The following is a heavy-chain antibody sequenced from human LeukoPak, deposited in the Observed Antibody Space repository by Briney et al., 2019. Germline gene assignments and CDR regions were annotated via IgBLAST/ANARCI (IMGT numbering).Heavy chain of an antibody. V-gene: IGHV3-66*01. CDR3: ARSDYDILTGYLPPYYYYYGMDV. J-gene: IGHJ6*02. D-gene: IGHD3-9*01. CDR1: GFTVSSNY. Sequence: PGGSLRLSCAASGFTVSSNYMGWVRQAPGKGLEWVSVIYSGGSTYYADSVKGRFTISRDNSKNTLYLQMNSLRAEDTAVYYCARSDYDILTGYLPPYYYYYGMDVWGQGTTVTVSS. CDR2: IYSGGST.